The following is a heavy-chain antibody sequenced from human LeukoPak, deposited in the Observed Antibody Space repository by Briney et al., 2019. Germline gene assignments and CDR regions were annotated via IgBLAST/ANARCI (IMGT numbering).Heavy chain of an antibody. J-gene: IGHJ4*02. V-gene: IGHV3-21*01. CDR2: ISSSSSYI. D-gene: IGHD3-9*01. CDR3: AREGSKGHYDILTGYFRAYYFDY. CDR1: GFTFSSYS. Sequence: TGGSLRLSCAASGFTFSSYSMNWVRQAPGKGLEWVSSISSSSSYIYYADSVKGRFTISRDNAKNSLYLQMNSLRAEDTAVYYCAREGSKGHYDILTGYFRAYYFDYWGQGTLVTVSS.